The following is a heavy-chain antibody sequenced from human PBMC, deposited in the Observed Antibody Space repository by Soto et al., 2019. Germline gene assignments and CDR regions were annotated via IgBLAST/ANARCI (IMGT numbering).Heavy chain of an antibody. J-gene: IGHJ5*02. CDR1: GDTFTSYY. CDR3: ARSSGGNFGIIIEGSNWFDP. D-gene: IGHD3-3*01. V-gene: IGHV1-46*01. Sequence: ASVKVSCKAPGDTFTSYYLNWVRQAPGQGLEWMGVINPHGGSTKYAQKLQGRITMTRDTSRSTVYMELSSPRSDDTAIYYCARSSGGNFGIIIEGSNWFDPWGQGTLVTVSS. CDR2: INPHGGST.